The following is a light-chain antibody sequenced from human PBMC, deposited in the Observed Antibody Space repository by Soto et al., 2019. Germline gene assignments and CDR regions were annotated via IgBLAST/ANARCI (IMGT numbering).Light chain of an antibody. CDR1: QGIRNF. J-gene: IGKJ3*01. V-gene: IGKV1-27*01. CDR3: QKYSSVPV. CDR2: AAS. Sequence: DIQMTQSPKSLSASVGDRVTITCRASQGIRNFVAWYQQKPGKAPKLLIYAASTLQSGVPSRFSGSGSGTDFTLTINNLQPEAVATYSCQKYSSVPVFGPGTKVEIK.